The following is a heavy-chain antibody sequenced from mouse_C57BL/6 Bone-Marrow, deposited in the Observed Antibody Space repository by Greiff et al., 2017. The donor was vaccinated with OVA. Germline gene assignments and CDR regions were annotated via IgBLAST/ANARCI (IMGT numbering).Heavy chain of an antibody. Sequence: QVQLQQPGAELVKPGASVKMSCKASGYTFTSYWITWVKQRPGQGLEWIGDIYPGSGSTNYNEKFKSKATLTVDTSYSTAYMQLSSLTSEDSAFDYCARVDYGSSRYAMDYWGQGTSVTVSS. CDR3: ARVDYGSSRYAMDY. D-gene: IGHD1-1*01. CDR1: GYTFTSYW. CDR2: IYPGSGST. V-gene: IGHV1-55*01. J-gene: IGHJ4*01.